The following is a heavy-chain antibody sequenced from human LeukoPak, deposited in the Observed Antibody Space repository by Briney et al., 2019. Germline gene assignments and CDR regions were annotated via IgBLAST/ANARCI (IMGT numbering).Heavy chain of an antibody. Sequence: PGGSLRLSCAASGFTFSDYYMSWIRQAPGKGLEWVSYISSSGSTIYYADFVKGRFTISRDNAKTSLYLQMNSLRAEDTAVYYCARAATVTTPYFDYWGQGALVTVSS. J-gene: IGHJ4*02. CDR3: ARAATVTTPYFDY. V-gene: IGHV3-11*01. D-gene: IGHD4-17*01. CDR1: GFTFSDYY. CDR2: ISSSGSTI.